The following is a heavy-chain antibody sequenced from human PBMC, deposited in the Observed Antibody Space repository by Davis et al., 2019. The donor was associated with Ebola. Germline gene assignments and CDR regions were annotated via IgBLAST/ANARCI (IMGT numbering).Heavy chain of an antibody. J-gene: IGHJ4*02. Sequence: PSETLSLTCTVSGGFISSSSYYCGWIRQPPGKRLEWIGSIYYSGSTYYNPSLKSRVTISVDTSKNQFSLKLSSVTAADTAVYYCAIRMYYYDSSEGDYWGQGTLVTVSS. V-gene: IGHV4-39*01. CDR2: IYYSGST. CDR1: GGFISSSSYY. D-gene: IGHD3-22*01. CDR3: AIRMYYYDSSEGDY.